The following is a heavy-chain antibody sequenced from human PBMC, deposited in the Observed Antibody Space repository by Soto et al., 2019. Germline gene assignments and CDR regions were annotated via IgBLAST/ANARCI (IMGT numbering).Heavy chain of an antibody. Sequence: GESLKISCKGSGYSFTNYWIGWVRQMPGKGLEWMGIIYPGDSDTRYSPSFQGQVTFSVDKSISTAYLQWRSLKASDTAMYYCARRDYYDSSVYVAFDIWGQGTMVTVSS. CDR2: IYPGDSDT. CDR3: ARRDYYDSSVYVAFDI. CDR1: GYSFTNYW. D-gene: IGHD3-22*01. J-gene: IGHJ3*02. V-gene: IGHV5-51*01.